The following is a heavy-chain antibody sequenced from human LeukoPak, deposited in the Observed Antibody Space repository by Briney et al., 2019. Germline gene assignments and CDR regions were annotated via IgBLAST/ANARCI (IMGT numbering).Heavy chain of an antibody. V-gene: IGHV4-31*03. CDR3: AREWEVVTPPYFDY. CDR1: GGSISSGGYY. D-gene: IGHD4-23*01. J-gene: IGHJ4*02. Sequence: SESLSLSCTVSGGSISSGGYYWSCMRQHPGKDLVWIGYIYYSGSTYYDPSLNRRATTSVDTSKNQNSLKLSSVPAADTAVDYCAREWEVVTPPYFDYWGQGTLVTVSS. CDR2: IYYSGST.